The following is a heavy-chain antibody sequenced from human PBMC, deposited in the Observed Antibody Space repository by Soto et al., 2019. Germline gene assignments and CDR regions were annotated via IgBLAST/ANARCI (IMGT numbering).Heavy chain of an antibody. V-gene: IGHV4-30-4*01. J-gene: IGHJ4*02. CDR1: GDSISSSKW. CDR2: IYYSGST. D-gene: IGHD3-22*01. Sequence: PSETLSLTCAVSGDSISSSKWWSWIRQPPGKGLEWIGYIYYSGSTYYNPSLKSRVTISVDTSKNQFSLKLSSVTAADTAVYYCARGDYYDSSGYYDYWGQGTLVTVSS. CDR3: ARGDYYDSSGYYDY.